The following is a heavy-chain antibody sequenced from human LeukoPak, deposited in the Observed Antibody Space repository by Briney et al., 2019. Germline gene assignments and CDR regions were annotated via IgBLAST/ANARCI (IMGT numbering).Heavy chain of an antibody. Sequence: PGGSLRLSCAASGFTFSSYAMSWARQAPGKGLEWVSAISGSGGSTYYADSVKGRFTISRDNSKNTLYLQMNSLRAEDTAVYYCAKTSVAAIYYYYYMDVWGKGTTVTVSS. CDR1: GFTFSSYA. V-gene: IGHV3-23*01. D-gene: IGHD6-19*01. J-gene: IGHJ6*03. CDR2: ISGSGGST. CDR3: AKTSVAAIYYYYYMDV.